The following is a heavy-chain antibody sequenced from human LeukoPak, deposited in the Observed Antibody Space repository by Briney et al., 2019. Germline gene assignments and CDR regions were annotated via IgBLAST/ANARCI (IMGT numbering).Heavy chain of an antibody. CDR2: IGGSGSAI. CDR1: GFPFSSYA. D-gene: IGHD1-7*01. CDR3: AKDPRGSVLLTGGTYFDS. J-gene: IGHJ4*02. Sequence: GGSLRLSCAASGFPFSSYAMSWVRQAPGKGLEWVSVIGGSGSAIYYADSVKGRFAISRDNSKNTLYLQMNSLRAEDTAVYYCAKDPRGSVLLTGGTYFDSWGQGTLVTVSS. V-gene: IGHV3-23*01.